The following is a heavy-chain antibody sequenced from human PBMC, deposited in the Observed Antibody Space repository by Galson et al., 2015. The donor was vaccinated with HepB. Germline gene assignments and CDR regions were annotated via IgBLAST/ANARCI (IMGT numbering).Heavy chain of an antibody. V-gene: IGHV6-1*01. J-gene: IGHJ4*02. CDR2: TYYRSTWFS. D-gene: IGHD6-6*01. CDR3: AKGGARDSSSAYFDY. CDR1: GDSVSSNSAA. Sequence: CAISGDSVSSNSAAWNWIRQSPSRGLEWLGRTYYRSTWFSDYAVSVRGRITINSDTSENQFSLQLNSVTPEDTAVYYCAKGGARDSSSAYFDYWGQGTRVTVSS.